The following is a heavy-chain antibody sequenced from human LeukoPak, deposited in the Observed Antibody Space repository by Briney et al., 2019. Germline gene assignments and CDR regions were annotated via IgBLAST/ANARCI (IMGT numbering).Heavy chain of an antibody. J-gene: IGHJ4*02. D-gene: IGHD3-10*01. Sequence: KPSETLSLTCAVYGGSFSGYYWSWIRQPPGKGLEWTGEINHSGSTNYNPSLKSRVTISVDTSKNQFSLKLSSVTAADTAVYYCATFSFRGDGYKHWGQGTLVAVSS. V-gene: IGHV4-34*01. CDR2: INHSGST. CDR3: ATFSFRGDGYKH. CDR1: GGSFSGYY.